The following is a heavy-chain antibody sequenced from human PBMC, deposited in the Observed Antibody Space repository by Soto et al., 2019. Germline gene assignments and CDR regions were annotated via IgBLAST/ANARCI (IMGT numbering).Heavy chain of an antibody. D-gene: IGHD3-10*01. V-gene: IGHV1-46*03. J-gene: IGHJ6*03. CDR3: ARDGSGSYLYYYYMDV. CDR1: GYTFTSYY. Sequence: GASVKVSCKASGYTFTSYYMHWVRQAPGQGLEWMGIINPSGGSTSYAQKFQGRVTMTRDTSTSTVYMELSSLRSEDTAVYYCARDGSGSYLYYYYMDVWGKGTTVTVSS. CDR2: INPSGGST.